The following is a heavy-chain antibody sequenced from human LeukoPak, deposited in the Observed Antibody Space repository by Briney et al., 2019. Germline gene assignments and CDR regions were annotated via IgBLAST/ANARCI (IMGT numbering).Heavy chain of an antibody. CDR3: AGHLSDSGGSWFDP. Sequence: SETLSLTCTVSGGSISSSAYYWGWIRQPPGKGLEWTGSSYYTGSIYYTPSLKSRATILIDMSKNQLSLKLSSVTAADTAVYYCAGHLSDSGGSWFDPWGQGTLVTVSS. CDR1: GGSISSSAYY. CDR2: SYYTGSI. D-gene: IGHD2-15*01. V-gene: IGHV4-39*01. J-gene: IGHJ5*02.